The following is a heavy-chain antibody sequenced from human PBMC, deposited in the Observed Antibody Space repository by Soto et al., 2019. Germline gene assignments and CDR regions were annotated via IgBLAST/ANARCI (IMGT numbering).Heavy chain of an antibody. CDR1: GGSCRGYD. J-gene: IGHJ5*02. CDR3: GTTNWNDNVFDP. CDR2: INHRGST. V-gene: IGHV4-34*01. D-gene: IGHD1-1*01. Sequence: SKTQSLTCAVFGGSCRGYDWSWIRQPPGKGLEWIGEINHRGSTNYNPSLKSRVTMSVDTSQNQFSFKLPSMTAADTVVYYCGTTNWNDNVFDPWGQGNLVTVSS.